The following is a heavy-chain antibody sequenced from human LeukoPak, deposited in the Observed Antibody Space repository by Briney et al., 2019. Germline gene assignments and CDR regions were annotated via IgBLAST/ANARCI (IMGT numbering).Heavy chain of an antibody. CDR1: GFTFSSYA. CDR3: AKDGAV. V-gene: IGHV3-23*01. D-gene: IGHD3-16*01. Sequence: GGSLRLSCVASGFTFSSYAMSWVRQAPGKGLEWVSGISGSGGSTYYADSVQGRFTISRDNSKNTLYLQMNSLTAVGTAVYYCAKDGAVWGQGTRVTVSS. J-gene: IGHJ4*02. CDR2: ISGSGGST.